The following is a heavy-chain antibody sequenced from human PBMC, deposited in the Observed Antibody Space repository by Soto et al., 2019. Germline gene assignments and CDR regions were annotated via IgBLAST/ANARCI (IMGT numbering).Heavy chain of an antibody. V-gene: IGHV4-34*01. CDR1: GGSFSGYY. D-gene: IGHD3-3*01. CDR2: INHSGST. CDR3: ARVPVRFLEWLLYDY. J-gene: IGHJ4*02. Sequence: QVQLQQWGAGLLKPSETLSLTCAVYGGSFSGYYWSWIRQPPGKGVEWIGEINHSGSTNYNPSLKSRVTISVDTSKNQFSLKLSSVTAADTAVYYCARVPVRFLEWLLYDYWGQGTLVTVSS.